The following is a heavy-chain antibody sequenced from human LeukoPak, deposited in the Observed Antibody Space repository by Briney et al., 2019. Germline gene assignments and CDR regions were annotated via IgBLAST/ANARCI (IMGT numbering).Heavy chain of an antibody. D-gene: IGHD6-19*01. V-gene: IGHV3-9*01. CDR2: ISWNSGSI. CDR1: GFTFDDYA. Sequence: GRSLRLSCAASGFTFDDYAMHWVRQAPGKGLEWVPGISWNSGSIGYADSVKGRFTISRDNAKNSLYLQMNSLRAEDTALYYCAKDQGKWLVRNYYYYGMDVWGQGTTVTVSS. J-gene: IGHJ6*02. CDR3: AKDQGKWLVRNYYYYGMDV.